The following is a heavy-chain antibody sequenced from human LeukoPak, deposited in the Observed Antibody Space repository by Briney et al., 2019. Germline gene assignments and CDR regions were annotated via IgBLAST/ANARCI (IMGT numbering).Heavy chain of an antibody. J-gene: IGHJ5*02. V-gene: IGHV4-39*02. Sequence: SETLSLTCTVSGGSISGSSYYWGWIRQPPGKGLEWIGSIYYSGSTYYNPSLKSRVTISVDTSKNQFSLKLSSVTAADTAVYYCARELYGRLGWFDPWGQGTLVTVSS. CDR1: GGSISGSSYY. CDR3: ARELYGRLGWFDP. CDR2: IYYSGST. D-gene: IGHD2/OR15-2a*01.